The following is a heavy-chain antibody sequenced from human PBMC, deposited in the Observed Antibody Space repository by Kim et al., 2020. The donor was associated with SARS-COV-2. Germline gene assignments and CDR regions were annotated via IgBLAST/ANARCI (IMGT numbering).Heavy chain of an antibody. J-gene: IGHJ5*01. V-gene: IGHV5-10-1*01. Sequence: GESLKISCKASGYSFISHWFIWVRQMPGKGLEWMGAIDPSDSRTFYSPSLQGHGAISVDNSVTTAYLQWSSLKASDSGIYYCATRRGDGYNRWFDPWGQGTLVTVSS. CDR1: GYSFISHW. CDR2: IDPSDSRT. D-gene: IGHD3-10*01. CDR3: ATRRGDGYNRWFDP.